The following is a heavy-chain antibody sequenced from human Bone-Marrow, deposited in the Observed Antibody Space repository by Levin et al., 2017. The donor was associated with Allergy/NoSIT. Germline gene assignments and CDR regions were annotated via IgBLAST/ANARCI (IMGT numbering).Heavy chain of an antibody. D-gene: IGHD3-22*01. CDR2: IVVGSGHT. Sequence: ASVKVSCKAPEFTFASSAVQWVRQARGQRLEWIGSIVVGSGHTNYGQKFKGRVTITRDMSTSTAYMELGSLRSDDSAVYYCAAIVYYDTTGYHILAQWGQGTLVTVSS. J-gene: IGHJ4*02. CDR1: EFTFASSA. V-gene: IGHV1-58*01. CDR3: AAIVYYDTTGYHILAQ.